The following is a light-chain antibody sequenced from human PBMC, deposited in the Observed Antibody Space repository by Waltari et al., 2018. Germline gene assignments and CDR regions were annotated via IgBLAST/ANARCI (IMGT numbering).Light chain of an antibody. V-gene: IGKV1-39*01. CDR2: AAS. Sequence: DIQMTQSPSSLSASIGDRVTITCRATQNINSYLNWYQQKPGKATKLLIYAASTLQSGVPSRFSGSGSGTDFTLTISSLQPEDFATYYCQQSYSTLITFGPGTKVDIK. CDR1: QNINSY. CDR3: QQSYSTLIT. J-gene: IGKJ3*01.